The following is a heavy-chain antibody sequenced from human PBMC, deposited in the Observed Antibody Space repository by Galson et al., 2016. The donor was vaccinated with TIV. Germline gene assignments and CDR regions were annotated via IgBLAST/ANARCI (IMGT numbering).Heavy chain of an antibody. CDR2: IGSSGSPI. CDR3: ARERILLSAAVPRTNWFDP. CDR1: GFDFSGYY. J-gene: IGHJ5*02. D-gene: IGHD2-2*01. V-gene: IGHV3-11*01. Sequence: SLRLSCAASGFDFSGYYMSWVRQAPGEGLEWISYIGSSGSPIVYADSVKGRFTISRDNAKNSVYLQMNSLRVEDTAVYYCARERILLSAAVPRTNWFDPWGQGTLVTVSS.